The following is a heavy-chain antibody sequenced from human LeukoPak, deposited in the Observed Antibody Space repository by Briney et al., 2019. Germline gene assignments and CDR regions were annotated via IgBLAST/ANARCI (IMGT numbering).Heavy chain of an antibody. V-gene: IGHV4-38-2*02. J-gene: IGHJ6*03. Sequence: SETLSLTCTVSGYSISSGYYWGWIRQPPGKGLEWIGSIYHSGSTYYNPSLKSRVTISVDTSKNQFSLKLSSVTAADTAVYYCARGGRIAAAGTRDYYMDVWGKGTTVTISS. CDR3: ARGGRIAAAGTRDYYMDV. D-gene: IGHD6-13*01. CDR1: GYSISSGYY. CDR2: IYHSGST.